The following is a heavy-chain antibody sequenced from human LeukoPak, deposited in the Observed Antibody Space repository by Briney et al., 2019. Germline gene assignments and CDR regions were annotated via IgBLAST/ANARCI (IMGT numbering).Heavy chain of an antibody. CDR1: GFIFSSYN. J-gene: IGHJ4*02. D-gene: IGHD1-1*01. CDR3: ANWNDY. Sequence: GGSLRLSCAASGFIFSSYNMDWVRQAPGKGLEWLSTITAGGANTYYADSVKGRFTISRDNSKNTLYLQMNSLTADDTAVYYCANWNDYWGQGTLVIVSS. CDR2: ITAGGANT. V-gene: IGHV3-23*01.